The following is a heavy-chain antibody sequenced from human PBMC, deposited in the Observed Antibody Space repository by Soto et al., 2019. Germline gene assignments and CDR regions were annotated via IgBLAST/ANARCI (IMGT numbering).Heavy chain of an antibody. Sequence: SLRLSCAASGFTFSSYSMNWVRQAPGKGLEWVSSISSSSSYIYYADSVKGRFTISRDNAKNSLYLQMNSLRAEDTAVYYCARATCQIEYYYYGMDVWGQGTTVTVSS. CDR1: GFTFSSYS. CDR3: ARATCQIEYYYYGMDV. D-gene: IGHD5-12*01. V-gene: IGHV3-21*01. J-gene: IGHJ6*02. CDR2: ISSSSSYI.